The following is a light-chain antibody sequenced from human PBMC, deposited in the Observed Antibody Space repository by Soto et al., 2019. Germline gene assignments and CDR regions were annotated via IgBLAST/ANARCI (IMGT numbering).Light chain of an antibody. CDR1: QDISNN. J-gene: IGKJ4*01. V-gene: IGKV1-33*01. CDR2: DAS. CDR3: HQYDNLPLT. Sequence: DIQMTQPASSGSVSVGERVIITCRASQDISNNLNWYQQKPGKAPKLLIYDASNLQTGVPSRFSGSGSGTHFTFAISSLQPEDIGIYYCHQYDNLPLTCGGGTKGDIK.